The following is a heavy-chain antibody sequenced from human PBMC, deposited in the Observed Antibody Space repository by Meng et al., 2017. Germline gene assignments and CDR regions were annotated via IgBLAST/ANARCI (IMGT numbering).Heavy chain of an antibody. J-gene: IGHJ4*02. CDR2: TNPNSGNT. D-gene: IGHD6-19*01. CDR1: GYTFPSYD. CDR3: ARYVAVAGVDY. V-gene: IGHV1-8*01. Sequence: QVQVVQYGAGLKKPGHSVKVSCKASGYTFPSYDINWVRQATGQGLEWMGWTNPNSGNTGYAQKFQGRVTMTRNTSISTAYMELSSLRSEDTAVYYCARYVAVAGVDYWGQGTLVTVSS.